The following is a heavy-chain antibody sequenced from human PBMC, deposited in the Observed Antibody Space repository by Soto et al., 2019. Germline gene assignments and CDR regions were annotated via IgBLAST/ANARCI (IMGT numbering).Heavy chain of an antibody. CDR2: ISGSGDST. D-gene: IGHD1-26*01. Sequence: PGGSLGLSCAASGFTFSSYAMRWVRQAPGKGLEWVSAISGSGDSTYYADSVKGRFTISRDNSKNTLYLQMNSLRAEDTAIYYSARRGSGSYYDCWGQGTLVTVSS. J-gene: IGHJ4*02. CDR3: ARRGSGSYYDC. V-gene: IGHV3-23*01. CDR1: GFTFSSYA.